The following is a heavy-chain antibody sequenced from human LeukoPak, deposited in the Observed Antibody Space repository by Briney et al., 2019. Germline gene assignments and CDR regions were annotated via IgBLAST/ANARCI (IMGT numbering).Heavy chain of an antibody. V-gene: IGHV3-23*01. CDR2: ISGSGGST. CDR3: AKDPLSSGWYVRLRPLDY. CDR1: GFTFSSYA. D-gene: IGHD6-19*01. Sequence: GGSLRFSCAASGFTFSSYAMSWVRQAPGKGLEWVSAISGSGGSTYYADSVKGRFTISRDNSKNTLYLQMNSLRAEDTAVYYCAKDPLSSGWYVRLRPLDYWGQGTLVTTSS. J-gene: IGHJ4*02.